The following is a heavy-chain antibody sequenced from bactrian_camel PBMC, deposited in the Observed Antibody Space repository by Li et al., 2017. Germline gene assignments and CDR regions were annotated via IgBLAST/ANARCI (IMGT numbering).Heavy chain of an antibody. D-gene: IGHD4*01. CDR1: GFTFSSYG. CDR2: INKGGDRP. CDR3: AADLRRCSRNLSGAQFPY. Sequence: QLVESGGGLVQPGGSLRLSCAASGFTFSSYGMSWVRQAPGKGLEWVASINKGGDRPDYADSVKGRFTISRDNDNNIQYLQMNSLKPEDSAIYYCAADLRRCSRNLSGAQFPYRGQGTQVTVS. V-gene: IGHV3S35*01. J-gene: IGHJ4*01.